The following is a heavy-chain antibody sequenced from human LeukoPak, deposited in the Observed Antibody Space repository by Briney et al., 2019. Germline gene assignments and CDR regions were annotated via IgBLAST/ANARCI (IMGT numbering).Heavy chain of an antibody. D-gene: IGHD3-22*01. V-gene: IGHV3-23*01. Sequence: GGSLRLSCAASGFTFSSYGMSWVRQAPGKGLEWVSAISGSGGSTYYADSVKGRFTISRDNSKNTLYLQMNSLRAEDTAVYYCASQRTKWLSTFDYWGQGTLVTVSS. CDR2: ISGSGGST. CDR3: ASQRTKWLSTFDY. CDR1: GFTFSSYG. J-gene: IGHJ4*02.